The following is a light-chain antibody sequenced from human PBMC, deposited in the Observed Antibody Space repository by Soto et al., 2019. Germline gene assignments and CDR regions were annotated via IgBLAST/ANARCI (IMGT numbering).Light chain of an antibody. V-gene: IGKV3-11*01. CDR3: HQRQSWPRT. CDR1: QSINSKS. CDR2: NTS. Sequence: EIVLTQSPGTLSLSPGEGATVSCRVSQSINSKSLVWYQRKFGQAPRLLIYNTSSRATGIPDRFSAWGSETDFTLTISDVQPEDFAVYYCHQRQSWPRTFGQGTKVDI. J-gene: IGKJ1*01.